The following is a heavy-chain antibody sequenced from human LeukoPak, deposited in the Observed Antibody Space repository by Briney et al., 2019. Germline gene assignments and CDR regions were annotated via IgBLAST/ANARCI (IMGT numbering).Heavy chain of an antibody. CDR1: GGSISSGDYY. CDR2: VYYSGST. D-gene: IGHD2-8*02. Sequence: SETLSLTCTVSGGSISSGDYYWSWIRQPPGKGLEWIGYVYYSGSTYYNPSLKSRVTISVDTSKNQFSLKLSPVTAADTAVYYCARLAVNLLGLIDYSGQGTLVTVSS. CDR3: ARLAVNLLGLIDY. V-gene: IGHV4-30-4*02. J-gene: IGHJ4*02.